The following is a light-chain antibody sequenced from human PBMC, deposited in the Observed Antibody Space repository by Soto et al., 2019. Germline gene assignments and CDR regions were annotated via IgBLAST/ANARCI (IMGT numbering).Light chain of an antibody. CDR3: TSYTSSITYV. J-gene: IGLJ1*01. CDR2: DVS. V-gene: IGLV2-14*03. Sequence: QSALTQPASVSGSPGQSITISCTGTSSDVGGYNFVSWYQHHPGKAPKLIIYDVSNRPSGVSNRFYGSKSGNTASLTISGLQAEDEADYYCTSYTSSITYVFGTGTKLTVL. CDR1: SSDVGGYNF.